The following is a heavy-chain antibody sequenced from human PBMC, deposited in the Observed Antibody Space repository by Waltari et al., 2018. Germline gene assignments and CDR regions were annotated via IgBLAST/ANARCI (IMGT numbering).Heavy chain of an antibody. CDR2: TYYTGAT. CDR3: ARHAPVPLIREGFDY. J-gene: IGHJ4*02. CDR1: GGYINNYY. Sequence: QLQLQESGPGVVKPSETLSLTCTVSGGYINNYYWSWIRQPPGKGLEWIGYTYYTGATNYNGSLENRVSISVDTSKNQFSLTLRSLSAADTAMYYCARHAPVPLIREGFDYWGQGLLVIVSP. V-gene: IGHV4-59*08. D-gene: IGHD3-16*01.